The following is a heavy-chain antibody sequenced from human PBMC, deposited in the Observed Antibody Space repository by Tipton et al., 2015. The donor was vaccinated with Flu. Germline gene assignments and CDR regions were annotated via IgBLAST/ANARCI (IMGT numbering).Heavy chain of an antibody. D-gene: IGHD3-22*01. CDR1: GDSVTSGNYY. Sequence: TLSLTCTVSGDSVTSGNYYWTWIRQSAGKGLEWIGRVPSGGSTKYNPSLRGRATISLDMSRNQFSLKVISVTAADTAVYYCTRGTIYYDSRGFEYYRFGPWGQGSLVSVSS. CDR2: VPSGGST. V-gene: IGHV4-61*02. J-gene: IGHJ5*02. CDR3: TRGTIYYDSRGFEYYRFGP.